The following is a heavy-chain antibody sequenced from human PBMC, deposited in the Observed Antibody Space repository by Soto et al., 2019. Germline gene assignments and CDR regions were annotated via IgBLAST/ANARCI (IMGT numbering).Heavy chain of an antibody. CDR2: ISAYNGNT. D-gene: IGHD3-10*01. CDR3: ARDRVRGSGSYYPNDAFDI. V-gene: IGHV1-18*01. J-gene: IGHJ3*02. Sequence: GASVKVSCKASGYTFTSYGISWMRQAPGQGLEWMGWISAYNGNTNYAQKLQGRVTMTTDTSTSTAYMELRSLRSDDTAVYYCARDRVRGSGSYYPNDAFDIWGQGTMVTVSS. CDR1: GYTFTSYG.